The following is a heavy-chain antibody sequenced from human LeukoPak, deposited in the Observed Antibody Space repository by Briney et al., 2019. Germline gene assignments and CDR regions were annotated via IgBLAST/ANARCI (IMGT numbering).Heavy chain of an antibody. CDR2: ISGSGGST. V-gene: IGHV3-23*01. CDR1: GFTFSSYA. D-gene: IGHD3-10*01. Sequence: GGSLRLSCAASGFTFSSYAMSWVRQAPGKGLEWVSAISGSGGSTYYADSVKGQFTISRDNSKNTLYLQMNSLRAEDTAVYYCAKGPYYYGSGSYTDYWGQGTLVTVSS. J-gene: IGHJ4*02. CDR3: AKGPYYYGSGSYTDY.